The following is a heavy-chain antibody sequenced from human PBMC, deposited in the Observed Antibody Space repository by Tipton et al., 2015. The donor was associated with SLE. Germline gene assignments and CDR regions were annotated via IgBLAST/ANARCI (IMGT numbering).Heavy chain of an antibody. CDR2: THSGDSDT. CDR3: ARLGAGRSVTPDWFDP. J-gene: IGHJ5*02. Sequence: VQLVQSGAEVKKPGESLKISCQGSGYSFSSYWIAWVRQMPGKGLEWMGITHSGDSDTRYSPSFQGQVTISADKSISTAYLQWSSLKASDTAMYYCARLGAGRSVTPDWFDPWGQGTLVTVSS. CDR1: GYSFSSYW. V-gene: IGHV5-51*03. D-gene: IGHD3-3*01.